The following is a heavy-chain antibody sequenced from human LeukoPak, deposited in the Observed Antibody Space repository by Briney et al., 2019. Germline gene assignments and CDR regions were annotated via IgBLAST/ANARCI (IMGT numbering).Heavy chain of an antibody. D-gene: IGHD6-19*01. V-gene: IGHV4-4*07. CDR2: FYTSGSA. Sequence: SETLSLTCTVSGASISSSYWSWIRQPAGKGLEWIGRFYTSGSANYNPSLKSRVTMSVDTSKNQFSLKLSSVTAADTAAYYCARGISSGWSYYFDYWGQGTLVTVSS. J-gene: IGHJ4*02. CDR1: GASISSSY. CDR3: ARGISSGWSYYFDY.